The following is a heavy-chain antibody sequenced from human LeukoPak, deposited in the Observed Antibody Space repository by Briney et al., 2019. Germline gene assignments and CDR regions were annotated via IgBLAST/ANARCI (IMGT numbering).Heavy chain of an antibody. D-gene: IGHD6-19*01. Sequence: PGGSLRLSCAASGFTFSSYSMDWVRQAPGKGLEWVAIIRYDGTNKYYADSVKGRFTISRDNSKNTLYLQMNSLRAEDTAVYYCARVAVAAYQHDYWGQGTLVTVSS. J-gene: IGHJ4*02. CDR2: IRYDGTNK. CDR3: ARVAVAAYQHDY. V-gene: IGHV3-33*08. CDR1: GFTFSSYS.